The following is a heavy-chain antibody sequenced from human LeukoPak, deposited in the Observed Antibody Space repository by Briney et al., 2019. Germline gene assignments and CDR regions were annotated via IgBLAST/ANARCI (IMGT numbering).Heavy chain of an antibody. D-gene: IGHD3-10*01. CDR2: IYYSGST. J-gene: IGHJ3*02. CDR1: GGSISSYY. V-gene: IGHV4-59*01. Sequence: PSETLSLTCTVSGGSISSYYWSWIRQPPGKGLEWIGYIYYSGSTNYNPSLKSRVTISVDTSKNQFSLKLSSVTAADTAVYYCARVLWFGELLYVGAFDIWGQGTMVTVSS. CDR3: ARVLWFGELLYVGAFDI.